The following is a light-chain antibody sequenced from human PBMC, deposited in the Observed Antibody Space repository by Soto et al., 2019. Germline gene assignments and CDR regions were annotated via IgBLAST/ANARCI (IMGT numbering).Light chain of an antibody. Sequence: DIQLTQSPSFLSASVGDRVTITCRASQGSSSYLAWYQQKPGKAPKLLIYAASTLQSGVPSRFSGSGSGTEFTLTISSLQPEDFATYYCQQLNSYRITFGQGTRLEIK. CDR3: QQLNSYRIT. V-gene: IGKV1-9*01. CDR1: QGSSSY. CDR2: AAS. J-gene: IGKJ5*01.